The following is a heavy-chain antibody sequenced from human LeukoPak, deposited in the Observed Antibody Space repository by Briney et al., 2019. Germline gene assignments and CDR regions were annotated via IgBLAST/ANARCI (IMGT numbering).Heavy chain of an antibody. CDR1: GGSISSYY. Sequence: PSETLSLTCTVSGGSISSYYLSWIRQPPGKGLAWIGYIYYSGSTNYNPSLKSRVTISVDTSKNQFPLMLRPVTAADTAVYYCALAPSYSASWRGGLGCFDPWGQGNLVTVSS. V-gene: IGHV4-59*01. CDR2: IYYSGST. J-gene: IGHJ5*02. CDR3: ALAPSYSASWRGGLGCFDP. D-gene: IGHD3-3*01.